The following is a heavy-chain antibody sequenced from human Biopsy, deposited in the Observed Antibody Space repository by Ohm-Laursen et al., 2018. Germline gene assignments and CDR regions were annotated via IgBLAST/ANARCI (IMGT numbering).Heavy chain of an antibody. J-gene: IGHJ3*02. CDR2: LWYDGTNK. CDR1: GFTFTNHW. Sequence: SLRLSCAASGFTFTNHWMSWVRQAPGKGLEWVAVLWYDGTNKYYADSVKGRFTISRDNSKNTLYLQMNSLRAEDTAMYYCARPTNARAGGAPFDIWGQGTMVTVSS. D-gene: IGHD1-1*01. V-gene: IGHV3-33*08. CDR3: ARPTNARAGGAPFDI.